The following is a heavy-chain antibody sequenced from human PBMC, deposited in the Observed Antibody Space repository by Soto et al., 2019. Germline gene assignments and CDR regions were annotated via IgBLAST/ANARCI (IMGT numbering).Heavy chain of an antibody. J-gene: IGHJ6*02. CDR3: ARHHGSPGSYFGMDV. V-gene: IGHV5-51*01. Sequence: GESLKISCKGYGYSFTSYWINWVRQMPGKGLEWMGIIYPGDSDTRYSPSFQGQVTISADKSISTAYLQWRSLKASDTAMYYCARHHGSPGSYFGMDVWGQGTTVTVSS. D-gene: IGHD6-13*01. CDR2: IYPGDSDT. CDR1: GYSFTSYW.